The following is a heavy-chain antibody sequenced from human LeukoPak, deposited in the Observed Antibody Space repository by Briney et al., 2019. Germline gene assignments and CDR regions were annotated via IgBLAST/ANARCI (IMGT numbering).Heavy chain of an antibody. Sequence: PGRSLRLSCAASGFTFSSYGMHWVRQAPGKGLEWVAVISYDGSNKYYADSVKGRFTISRDNSKNTLYLQMNSLRTEDTALYYCAIAHQEGNLGEDYWGQGTLVTVSS. D-gene: IGHD1-14*01. CDR2: ISYDGSNK. J-gene: IGHJ4*02. CDR3: AIAHQEGNLGEDY. CDR1: GFTFSSYG. V-gene: IGHV3-30*03.